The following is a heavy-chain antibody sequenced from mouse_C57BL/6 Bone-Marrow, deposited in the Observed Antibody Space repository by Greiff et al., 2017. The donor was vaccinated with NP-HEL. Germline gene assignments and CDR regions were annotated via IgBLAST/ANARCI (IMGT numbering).Heavy chain of an antibody. D-gene: IGHD1-1*01. V-gene: IGHV1-69*01. J-gene: IGHJ2*01. CDR2: IDPSDSYT. CDR3: ARHPRYYGSSPFDY. Sequence: QVQLQQPGAELVMPGASVKLSCKASGYTFTSYWMHWVKQRPGQGLEWIGEIDPSDSYTNYNQKFKGKSTLTVDKSSSTAYMQLSSLTSEDSAVYYCARHPRYYGSSPFDYWGQGTTLTVSA. CDR1: GYTFTSYW.